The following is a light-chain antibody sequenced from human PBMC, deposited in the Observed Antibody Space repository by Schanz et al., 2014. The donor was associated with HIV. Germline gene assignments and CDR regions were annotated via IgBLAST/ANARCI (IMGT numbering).Light chain of an antibody. V-gene: IGLV2-14*01. CDR1: SSDVGGYNY. Sequence: QSALTQPPSASGSPGQSVTISCTGTSSDVGGYNYVSWYQQHPGKAPKLMIYDVSNRPSGVSNRFSGSKSGNTASLTISGLQAEDEADYYCSSYTSSSTLWVFGGGTQLTV. CDR3: SSYTSSSTLWV. J-gene: IGLJ3*02. CDR2: DVS.